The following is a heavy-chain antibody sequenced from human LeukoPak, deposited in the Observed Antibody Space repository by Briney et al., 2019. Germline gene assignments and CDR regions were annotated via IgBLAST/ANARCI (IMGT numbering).Heavy chain of an antibody. Sequence: SETLSLTCTVSGGSISSGSYYWSWIRQPAGKGLEWIGRIYTSGSTNYNPSLKSRVTISVDTSKNQFSLKLSSVTAANTAVYYCARGGDGYNWDYFDYWGQGTLVTVSS. J-gene: IGHJ4*02. V-gene: IGHV4-61*02. CDR1: GGSISSGSYY. CDR3: ARGGDGYNWDYFDY. D-gene: IGHD5-24*01. CDR2: IYTSGST.